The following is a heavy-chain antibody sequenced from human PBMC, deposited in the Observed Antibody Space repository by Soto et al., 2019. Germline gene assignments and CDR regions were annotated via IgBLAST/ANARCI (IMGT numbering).Heavy chain of an antibody. J-gene: IGHJ4*02. CDR3: ARRDCSGGSCPALGD. V-gene: IGHV3-74*01. CDR1: GFTFSSYW. CDR2: INSDGSST. Sequence: EVQLVESGGGLVQPGGSLRLSCAASGFTFSSYWMHWVRQAPGKGLVWVSRINSDGSSTSYADSVKGRFTISRDNAKNTLYLPMNSLRAEDTAVYYCARRDCSGGSCPALGDWGQGTLVTVSS. D-gene: IGHD2-15*01.